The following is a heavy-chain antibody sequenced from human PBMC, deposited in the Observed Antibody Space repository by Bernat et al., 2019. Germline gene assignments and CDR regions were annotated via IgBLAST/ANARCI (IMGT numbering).Heavy chain of an antibody. D-gene: IGHD4-17*01. V-gene: IGHV4-61*02. J-gene: IGHJ4*02. CDR1: GGSISSGSSY. Sequence: QVQLQESGPGLVKPSQTLSLTCTVSGGSISSGSSYWSWIRQPAGKGPEWIGRLYTSGNTAYNPSLESRVTISVDTSNNQFSLRLSSVTAADTAVYFCTRDPNYGEPPDCWGQGTLATVSS. CDR3: TRDPNYGEPPDC. CDR2: LYTSGNT.